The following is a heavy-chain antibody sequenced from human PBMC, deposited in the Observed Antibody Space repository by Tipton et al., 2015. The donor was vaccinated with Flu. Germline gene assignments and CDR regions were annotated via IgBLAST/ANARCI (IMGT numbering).Heavy chain of an antibody. D-gene: IGHD3-3*01. CDR3: ARHYDFWSAYYFDY. Sequence: TLSLTCTVSGGSISSYYWSWIRQPAGKGLEWIGYIYYSGSTNYNPSLKSRVTISVDTSKNQFSLKLSSVTAADTAVYYCARHYDFWSAYYFDYWGQGTLVTVSS. V-gene: IGHV4-59*01. CDR2: IYYSGST. J-gene: IGHJ4*02. CDR1: GGSISSYY.